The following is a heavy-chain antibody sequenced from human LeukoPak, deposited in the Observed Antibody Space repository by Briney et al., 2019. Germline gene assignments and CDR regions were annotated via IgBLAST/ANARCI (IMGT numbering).Heavy chain of an antibody. J-gene: IGHJ4*02. V-gene: IGHV1-69*05. CDR1: GGTFSSYA. CDR2: IIPIFGTA. CDR3: ASNYYDSGGYYPHFDY. Sequence: ASVKVSCEASGGTFSSYAISWVRQAPGQGLEWMGGIIPIFGTANYAQKFQGRVTITTDESTSTAYMELSSLRSEDTAVYYCASNYYDSGGYYPHFDYWGQGTLVTVSS. D-gene: IGHD3-22*01.